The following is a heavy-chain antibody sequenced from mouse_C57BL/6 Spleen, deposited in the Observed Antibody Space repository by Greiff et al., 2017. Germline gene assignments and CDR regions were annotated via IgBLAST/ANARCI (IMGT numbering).Heavy chain of an antibody. Sequence: EVQGVESGGGLVKPGGSLKLSCAASGFTFSSYAMSWVRQTPEKRLEWVATISDGGSYTYYPDNVKGRFTISRDNAKNNLYLQMSHLKSEDTAMYYCARYDYDGEYYFDYWGQGTTLTVSS. J-gene: IGHJ2*01. CDR1: GFTFSSYA. CDR3: ARYDYDGEYYFDY. V-gene: IGHV5-4*01. CDR2: ISDGGSYT. D-gene: IGHD2-4*01.